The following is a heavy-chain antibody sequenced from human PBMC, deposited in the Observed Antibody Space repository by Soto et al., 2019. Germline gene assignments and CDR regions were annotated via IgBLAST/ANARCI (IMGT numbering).Heavy chain of an antibody. J-gene: IGHJ4*02. CDR1: GFTFSSHV. CDR3: AKDNTYYDFWSGYYSRELDY. D-gene: IGHD3-3*01. V-gene: IGHV3-30*02. CDR2: IWLDGSIE. Sequence: SGFTFSSHVMHWVRQAPGQGLEWVALIWLDGSIENYADSVKGRFTISRDNSKNTLYLQMNSLRAEDTAVYYCAKDNTYYDFWSGYYSRELDYWGQGTLVTVSS.